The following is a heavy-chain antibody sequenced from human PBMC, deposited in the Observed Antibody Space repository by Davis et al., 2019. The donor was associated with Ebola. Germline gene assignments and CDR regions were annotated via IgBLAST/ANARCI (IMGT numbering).Heavy chain of an antibody. D-gene: IGHD3-16*01. CDR3: ARGRGSYYRYGMDV. CDR2: INHSGST. CDR1: GGSFSGYY. V-gene: IGHV4-34*01. J-gene: IGHJ6*02. Sequence: MPGGSLRLSCAVYGGSFSGYYWNWIRQPPGKGLEWIGEINHSGSTNYNPSLKSRVTVLVDTSKNQFSLKLSSVTAADTAVYYCARGRGSYYRYGMDVWGQGTTVTVSS.